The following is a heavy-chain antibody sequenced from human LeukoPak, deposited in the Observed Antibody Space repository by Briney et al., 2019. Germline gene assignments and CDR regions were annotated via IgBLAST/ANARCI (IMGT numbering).Heavy chain of an antibody. CDR1: GFTFSSYS. J-gene: IGHJ4*02. CDR2: IRFTGSYV. Sequence: GGSLRLSCAASGFTFSSYSMNWVRQAPGRGLEWVSSIRFTGSYVYYADSVKGRFTISRDDAKNTLFLDMSNLRVEDTALYYCARDLSAAFDFWGQGVLVTVSS. D-gene: IGHD6-25*01. V-gene: IGHV3-21*06. CDR3: ARDLSAAFDF.